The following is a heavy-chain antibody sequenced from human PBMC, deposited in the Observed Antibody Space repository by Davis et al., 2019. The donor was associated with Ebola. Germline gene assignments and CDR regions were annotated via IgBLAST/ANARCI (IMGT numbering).Heavy chain of an antibody. D-gene: IGHD4-17*01. CDR3: AKDDPTTVDY. CDR2: ISYDGSNK. CDR1: GFTFSSYG. Sequence: GGSLRLSCAASGFTFSSYGMHWVRQAPGRGLEWVAVISYDGSNKYYADSVKGRFTISRDNSKNTLYLEMNSLRPEDTAVYYCAKDDPTTVDYWGQGTLVTVSS. V-gene: IGHV3-30*18. J-gene: IGHJ4*02.